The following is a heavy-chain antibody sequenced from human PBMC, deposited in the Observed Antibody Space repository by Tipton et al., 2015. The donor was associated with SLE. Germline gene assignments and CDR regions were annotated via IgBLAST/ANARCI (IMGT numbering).Heavy chain of an antibody. CDR2: VTQSGAT. J-gene: IGHJ6*02. Sequence: TLSLTCAVYGGSFNDYYWSWIRQPPGKGLEWIGEVTQSGATNYNPSLKSRVTISVDTSKNQFSLKLSSVTAADTAVYYCARDLGGGGRYCSGGSCSYYYGMDVWGQGTTVTVSS. CDR1: GGSFNDYY. V-gene: IGHV4-34*01. CDR3: ARDLGGGGRYCSGGSCSYYYGMDV. D-gene: IGHD2-15*01.